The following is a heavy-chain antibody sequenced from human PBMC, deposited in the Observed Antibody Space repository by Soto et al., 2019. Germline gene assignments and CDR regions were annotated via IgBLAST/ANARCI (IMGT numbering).Heavy chain of an antibody. CDR3: ARDRFYCSGGSCYELQA. J-gene: IGHJ5*02. CDR2: ISSSSSYI. CDR1: GFTFSSYS. Sequence: EVQLVESGGGLVKPGGSLRLSCAASGFTFSSYSMNWVRQAPGKGLEWVSSISSSSSYIYYADSVKGRFTISRDNAKNALYLQMNSLRAEDTAVYYCARDRFYCSGGSCYELQAWGQGTLVTVSS. D-gene: IGHD2-15*01. V-gene: IGHV3-21*01.